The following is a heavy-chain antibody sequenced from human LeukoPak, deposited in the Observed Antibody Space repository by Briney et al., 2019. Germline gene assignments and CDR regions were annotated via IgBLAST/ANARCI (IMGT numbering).Heavy chain of an antibody. CDR2: IXHSGST. Sequence: GGSFXGYXXSWIRQPPGKGXXGXXEIXHSGSTNYNPALKSRVTISVDTSKNQFSLKLSSVTAADAAVYYCARGRITMVRGGYYYYYMDVWGKGTTVTVSS. V-gene: IGHV4-34*13. CDR3: ARGRITMVRGGYYYYYMDV. CDR1: GGSFXGYX. J-gene: IGHJ6*03. D-gene: IGHD3-10*01.